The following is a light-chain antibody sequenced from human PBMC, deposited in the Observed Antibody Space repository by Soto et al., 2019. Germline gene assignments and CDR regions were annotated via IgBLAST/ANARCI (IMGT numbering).Light chain of an antibody. J-gene: IGLJ3*02. CDR2: EVS. Sequence: QSALTQPPSASGSPGQSVTISCTGTSSDVGGYNYVSWYQQHPDKAPKLMIYEVSKRPSGVPDRFSGSKSGNTASLTVSGLQAEDEADYYCSSYAGSKNSVFGGGPKVTVL. CDR1: SSDVGGYNY. V-gene: IGLV2-8*01. CDR3: SSYAGSKNSV.